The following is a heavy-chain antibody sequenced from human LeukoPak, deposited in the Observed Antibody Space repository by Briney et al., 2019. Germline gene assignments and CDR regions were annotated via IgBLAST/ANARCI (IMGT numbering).Heavy chain of an antibody. V-gene: IGHV3-21*01. Sequence: PGGSLRLSCAASGFTFSSYSMNWVRQAPGKGLEWVSSISSSSSYIFYADSVKGRFTISRDNAKNSLYLQMNSLRAEDTAVYYCARLPLIIYYGSGSYYTGYYYYGMDVWGQGTTVTVSS. CDR1: GFTFSSYS. CDR3: ARLPLIIYYGSGSYYTGYYYYGMDV. D-gene: IGHD3-10*01. J-gene: IGHJ6*02. CDR2: ISSSSSYI.